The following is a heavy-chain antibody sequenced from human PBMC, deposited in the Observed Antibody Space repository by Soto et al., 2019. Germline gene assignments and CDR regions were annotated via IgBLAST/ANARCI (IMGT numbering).Heavy chain of an antibody. D-gene: IGHD2-15*01. Sequence: GGSLRLSCAASGFTFSSYGMSWVRQAPGKGLEWVSGISGTGGSTYYADTVKGRFTISRDNSKNTLFLQMDSLRAEDTAVYYCARKSDCSGGSCPYYFDYWGQGTLVTVSS. CDR2: ISGTGGST. CDR1: GFTFSSYG. J-gene: IGHJ4*02. CDR3: ARKSDCSGGSCPYYFDY. V-gene: IGHV3-23*01.